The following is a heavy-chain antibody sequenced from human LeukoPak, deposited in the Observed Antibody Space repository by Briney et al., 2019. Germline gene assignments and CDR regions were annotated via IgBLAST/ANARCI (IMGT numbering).Heavy chain of an antibody. CDR1: GYTFSIYG. J-gene: IGHJ5*02. CDR2: ISVYNGNT. Sequence: ASVKVSCKASGYTFSIYGFSWVRQAPGQGLEWMGWISVYNGNTNYAQKFQGRVTMTTDTSTSTAHMELRSLRSDDTAVYYCARQYNWNYGGWFDPWGQGTLVTVSS. CDR3: ARQYNWNYGGWFDP. D-gene: IGHD1-7*01. V-gene: IGHV1-18*01.